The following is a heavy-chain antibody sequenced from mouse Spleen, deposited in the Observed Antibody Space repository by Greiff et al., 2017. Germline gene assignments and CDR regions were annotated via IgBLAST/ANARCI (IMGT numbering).Heavy chain of an antibody. V-gene: IGHV1-26*01. J-gene: IGHJ4*01. CDR1: GYTFTDYY. CDR2: INPNNGGT. Sequence: EVQLQQSGPELVKPGASVKISCKASGYTFTDYYMNWVKQSHGKSLEWIGDINPNNGGTSYNQKFKGKATLTVYKSSSTAYMELRSLTSEDSAVYYCAREGIYYGNYYAMDYWGQGTSVTVSS. CDR3: AREGIYYGNYYAMDY. D-gene: IGHD2-1*01.